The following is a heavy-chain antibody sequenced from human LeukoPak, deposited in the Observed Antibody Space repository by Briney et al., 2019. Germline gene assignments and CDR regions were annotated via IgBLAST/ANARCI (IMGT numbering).Heavy chain of an antibody. V-gene: IGHV4-59*11. CDR3: ARLLDNDSSGYPDTFDM. CDR1: GGSINSHF. Sequence: SETLSLTCTVPGGSINSHFWSWIRQPPGKGLEWIGYIYYSGSTKYNPSLQSRVTISVDTSESNFSLKLTSVTAADTAVYYCARLLDNDSSGYPDTFDMWGQGTVVIVSS. J-gene: IGHJ3*02. CDR2: IYYSGST. D-gene: IGHD3-22*01.